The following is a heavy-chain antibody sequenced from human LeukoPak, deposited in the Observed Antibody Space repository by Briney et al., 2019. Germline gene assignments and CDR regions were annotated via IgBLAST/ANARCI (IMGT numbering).Heavy chain of an antibody. CDR2: ISYDGSNK. D-gene: IGHD3-9*01. CDR3: ARESRWGVLLTGYYRQLDY. Sequence: GGSLRLSCAASGFTFSSYAMHWVRQAPGKGLEWVAVISYDGSNKYYADSVKGRFTISRDNSKNTLYLQMNSLRAEDTAVYYCARESRWGVLLTGYYRQLDYWGQGTLVTVSS. V-gene: IGHV3-30*04. J-gene: IGHJ4*02. CDR1: GFTFSSYA.